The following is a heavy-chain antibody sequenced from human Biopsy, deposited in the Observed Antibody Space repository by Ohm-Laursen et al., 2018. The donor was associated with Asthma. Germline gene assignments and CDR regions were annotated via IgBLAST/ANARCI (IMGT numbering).Heavy chain of an antibody. V-gene: IGHV2-70*04. CDR1: GFSPSSSGAN. D-gene: IGHD1-14*01. CDR2: IDWEENK. Sequence: PTQTLTLTRSFSGFSPSSSGANVNWIRQPPGKALEWLARIDWEENKFYSTSLRTRLTIPKRSSEDQVVLTMTNMGPVDTATYYCTRHNDYWGPGILVTVSS. CDR3: TRHNDY. J-gene: IGHJ4*02.